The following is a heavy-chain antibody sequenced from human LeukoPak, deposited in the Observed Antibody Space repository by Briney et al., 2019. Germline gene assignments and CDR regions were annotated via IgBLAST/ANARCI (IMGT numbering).Heavy chain of an antibody. CDR3: AREGMEYCSGGSCYVLNWFDP. V-gene: IGHV6-1*01. Sequence: SQTLSLTCAISGDSVSSNSAAWNWIRQSPSRGLEWLGRTYYRSKWYNDYAVSVKSRITINPDTSKNQFSLQLNSVTPEDTAVYYCAREGMEYCSGGSCYVLNWFDPWGQGTLVTVSS. CDR1: GDSVSSNSAA. CDR2: TYYRSKWYN. D-gene: IGHD2-15*01. J-gene: IGHJ5*02.